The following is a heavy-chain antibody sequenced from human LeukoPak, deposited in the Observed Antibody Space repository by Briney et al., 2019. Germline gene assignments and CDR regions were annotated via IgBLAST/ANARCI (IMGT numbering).Heavy chain of an antibody. CDR3: AKDSGSSWLFDY. D-gene: IGHD6-13*01. V-gene: IGHV3-43*01. J-gene: IGHJ4*02. Sequence: GGSLRLSCAASGFTFDDYTMHWVRQAPGKGLEWVSLISWDGGSTYYADSVKGRFTISRDNSKNSLYLRMNSLRTEDTALYYCAKDSGSSWLFDYWGQGTLVTVSS. CDR1: GFTFDDYT. CDR2: ISWDGGST.